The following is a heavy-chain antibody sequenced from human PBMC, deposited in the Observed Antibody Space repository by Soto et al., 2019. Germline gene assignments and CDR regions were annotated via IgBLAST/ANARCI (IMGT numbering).Heavy chain of an antibody. CDR1: GFSFSSYG. V-gene: IGHV3-30*18. Sequence: PGGSLRLSCAASGFSFSSYGMHWVRQAPGKGLEWVAVISYDGSNKYYADSVKGRFTISRDNSKNTLYLQMNSLRAEDTAVYYCAKEKGSGWFDFDYWGQGTLVTVSS. D-gene: IGHD6-19*01. CDR3: AKEKGSGWFDFDY. CDR2: ISYDGSNK. J-gene: IGHJ4*02.